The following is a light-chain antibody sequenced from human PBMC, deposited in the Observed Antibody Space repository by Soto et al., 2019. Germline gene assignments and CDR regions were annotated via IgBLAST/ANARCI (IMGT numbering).Light chain of an antibody. CDR1: QSVSSK. Sequence: EIVMTQSPAPLSVSPGERVTLSCRASQSVSSKLAWFQQKPGQAPRLLIYGAFTRATGIPTRFSGSGSETEFTLTISSLQSEDFAVYYCQQYNMWPHTFGQGTKLEIK. CDR3: QQYNMWPHT. V-gene: IGKV3-15*01. J-gene: IGKJ2*01. CDR2: GAF.